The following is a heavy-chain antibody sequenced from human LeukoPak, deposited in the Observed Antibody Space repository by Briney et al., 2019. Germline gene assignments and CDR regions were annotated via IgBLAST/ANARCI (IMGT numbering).Heavy chain of an antibody. V-gene: IGHV4-59*08. Sequence: SETLCLTCTVSGGSISTYYWSWIRQPPRKGLEWIGYTFYSGSTSYNPSLESRVSMSVDTSKNQFSLNLSSVTAADTTAQCCARRGFFDCWGQGALVTVP. CDR2: TFYSGST. CDR3: ARRGFFDC. CDR1: GGSISTYY. J-gene: IGHJ4*02.